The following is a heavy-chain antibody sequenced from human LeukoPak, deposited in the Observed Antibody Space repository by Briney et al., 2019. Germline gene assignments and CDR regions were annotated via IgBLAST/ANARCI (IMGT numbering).Heavy chain of an antibody. V-gene: IGHV4-61*02. CDR3: ARERIRSRQIVVVPAATYNWFDP. D-gene: IGHD2-2*01. CDR1: GGSISSGSYY. Sequence: PSQTLSLTCTVSGGSISSGSYYWSWIRQPAGKGLEWIGRIYTSGSTNYNPSLKSRVTMSVDTSKNQFSLKLSSVTAADTAVYYCARERIRSRQIVVVPAATYNWFDPWGQGTLVTVSS. CDR2: IYTSGST. J-gene: IGHJ5*02.